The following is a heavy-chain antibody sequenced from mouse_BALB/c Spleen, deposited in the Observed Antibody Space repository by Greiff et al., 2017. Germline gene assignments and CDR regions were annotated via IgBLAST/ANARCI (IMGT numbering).Heavy chain of an antibody. CDR2: IYPGSGST. V-gene: IGHV1-77*01. D-gene: IGHD2-3*01. CDR3: AREASYDGYYSGY. J-gene: IGHJ2*01. Sequence: VLLVESGPELVKPGASVKMSCTASGYTFTDYVISWVKQRPGQGLEWIGAIYPGSGSTYYNAKFKGKATLTADKSSNTAYMQLSSLTSEDSAVYFCAREASYDGYYSGYWGQGTTVTVSS. CDR1: GYTFTDYV.